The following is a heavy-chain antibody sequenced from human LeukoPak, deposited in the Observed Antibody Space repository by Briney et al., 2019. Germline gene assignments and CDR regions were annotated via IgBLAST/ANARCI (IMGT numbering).Heavy chain of an antibody. D-gene: IGHD5-24*01. CDR1: GFTFSSYV. CDR3: VRDRGDGYNQIDY. Sequence: GGSLRLSCAASGFTFSSYVMSWVRQAPGKGLEWVSSISNSGGSTYYADPGKGRFTISRDNSKNTLYLQMNSLRTEDTAVYYCVRDRGDGYNQIDYWGQGTLVTVSS. V-gene: IGHV3-23*01. CDR2: ISNSGGST. J-gene: IGHJ4*02.